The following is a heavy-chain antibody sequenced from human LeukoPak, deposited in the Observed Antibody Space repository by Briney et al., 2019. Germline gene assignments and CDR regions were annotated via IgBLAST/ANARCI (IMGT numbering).Heavy chain of an antibody. CDR3: AGRHTGGWSVLVY. Sequence: GGSLRLSCAASGFTFSSYAMSWVRQAPGKGLEWVSTIGGSGGSTYYADSVKGRFTIPRDNSSNPLYLQMSSLSAHDTALHYCAGRHTGGWSVLVYWGQGTLATVSS. CDR1: GFTFSSYA. CDR2: IGGSGGST. V-gene: IGHV3-23*01. D-gene: IGHD6-19*01. J-gene: IGHJ4*02.